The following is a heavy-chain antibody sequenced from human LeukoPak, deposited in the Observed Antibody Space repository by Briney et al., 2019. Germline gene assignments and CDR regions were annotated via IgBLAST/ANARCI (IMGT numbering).Heavy chain of an antibody. V-gene: IGHV4-39*02. CDR3: ARDRRYCSSTSCYNWFDP. CDR2: IYYRGNT. CDR1: GVSISSSGDY. J-gene: IGHJ5*02. D-gene: IGHD2-2*01. Sequence: PSETLSLTCTVSGVSISSSGDYWGWIRQPPGKGLEGVGSIYYRGNTYYNPSLKSRVTVSVDTSKNQFSLKLSSVTAADTAVYYCARDRRYCSSTSCYNWFDPWGQGTLVTVSS.